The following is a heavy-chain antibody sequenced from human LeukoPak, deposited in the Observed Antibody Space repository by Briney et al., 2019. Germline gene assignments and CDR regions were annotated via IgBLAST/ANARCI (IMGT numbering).Heavy chain of an antibody. J-gene: IGHJ4*02. CDR1: GGTFSSYA. V-gene: IGHV1-69*06. D-gene: IGHD5-18*01. CDR2: IIPIFGTA. Sequence: GASVKVSCKASGGTFSSYAISWVRQAPGQGLEWMGGIIPIFGTANYAQKFQGRVTITADKSTSTAYMVLSSLRSEDTAVYYCASQIQLWSEVDYFDYWGQGTLVTVSS. CDR3: ASQIQLWSEVDYFDY.